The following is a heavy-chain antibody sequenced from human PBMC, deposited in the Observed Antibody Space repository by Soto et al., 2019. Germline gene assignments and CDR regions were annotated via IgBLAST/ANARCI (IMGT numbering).Heavy chain of an antibody. CDR2: MNPNSGNT. Sequence: QVQLVQSGAEVKKPGASVKVSCKASGYTVTSYDIKWVRKATGQGLEWMGWMNPNSGNTGYAQKFQGRVTMTRNTSISTAYMELSSLRSEDTAVYYCARGGEGYGQLAHDYWGQGTLVTVSS. J-gene: IGHJ4*02. V-gene: IGHV1-8*01. CDR3: ARGGEGYGQLAHDY. D-gene: IGHD5-18*01. CDR1: GYTVTSYD.